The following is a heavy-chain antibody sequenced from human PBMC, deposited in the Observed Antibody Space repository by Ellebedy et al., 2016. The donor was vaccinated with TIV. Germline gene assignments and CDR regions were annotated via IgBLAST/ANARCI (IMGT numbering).Heavy chain of an antibody. CDR3: ARVQYEWLFDNWFNP. CDR2: MNPNSGNT. D-gene: IGHD3-3*01. CDR1: GYTFTSYD. V-gene: IGHV1-8*02. J-gene: IGHJ5*02. Sequence: ASVKVSCXASGYTFTSYDINWVRQATGQGLEWMGWMNPNSGNTGYAQKFQGRVTMTRNTSISTAYMELSSLRSEDTAVYYCARVQYEWLFDNWFNPWGQGALVTVSS.